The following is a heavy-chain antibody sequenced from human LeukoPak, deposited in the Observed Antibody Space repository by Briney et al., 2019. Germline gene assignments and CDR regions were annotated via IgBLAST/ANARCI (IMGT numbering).Heavy chain of an antibody. CDR3: ARSPDSSCYYSYFYY. D-gene: IGHD3-22*01. CDR2: INPSGGCT. V-gene: IGHV1-46*01. Sequence: INPSGGCTSYAQKFQGRVTMTRDTSTSTVYMELSSLRSEDTAVYYCARSPDSSCYYSYFYYWGQGTLATVSS. J-gene: IGHJ4*02.